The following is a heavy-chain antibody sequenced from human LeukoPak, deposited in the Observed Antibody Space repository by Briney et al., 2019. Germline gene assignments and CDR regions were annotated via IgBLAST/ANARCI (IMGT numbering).Heavy chain of an antibody. J-gene: IGHJ4*02. CDR2: ISGTGGRT. V-gene: IGHV3-23*01. CDR1: GFTFSSYA. D-gene: IGHD2-21*02. Sequence: PGGSLRLSCAASGFTFSSYAMSWVRQAPGKGLEWVSAISGTGGRTYYADSVKGRFTISRDNSKNTLYVQMNSLRAEDTTVYFCAKPPRVVVVTAFDSWGQGTLVTVSS. CDR3: AKPPRVVVVTAFDS.